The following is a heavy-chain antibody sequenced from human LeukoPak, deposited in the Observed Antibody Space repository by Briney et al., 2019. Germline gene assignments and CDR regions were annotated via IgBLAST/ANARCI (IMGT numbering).Heavy chain of an antibody. D-gene: IGHD6-19*01. CDR1: GFTFDNYG. Sequence: GRSLRLSCAASGFTFDNYGMYWVRQAPGEGLEWVSGISWNSGSIDYADSVKGRFTISRDNAKNSLYLQMNSLRAEDTALYYCAKGGGSSGWLFVDYWGQGTLVTVSS. CDR3: AKGGGSSGWLFVDY. V-gene: IGHV3-9*01. J-gene: IGHJ4*02. CDR2: ISWNSGSI.